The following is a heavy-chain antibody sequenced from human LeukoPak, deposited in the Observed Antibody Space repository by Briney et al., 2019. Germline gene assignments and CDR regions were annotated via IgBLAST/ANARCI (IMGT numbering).Heavy chain of an antibody. CDR2: IYHSGST. D-gene: IGHD5-24*01. CDR1: GGSISSSNW. V-gene: IGHV4-4*02. J-gene: IGHJ4*02. CDR3: ARALAGRWLQSPFDY. Sequence: PSETLSLTCAVSGGSISSSNWWSWVRQPPGKGLEWIGEIYHSGSTNYNPSLKSRVTISVDTSKNQFSLKLSSVTAADTAVYYCARALAGRWLQSPFDYWGQGTLVTVSS.